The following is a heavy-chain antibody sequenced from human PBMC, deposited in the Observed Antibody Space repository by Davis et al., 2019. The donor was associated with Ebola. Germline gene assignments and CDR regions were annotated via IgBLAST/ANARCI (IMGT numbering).Heavy chain of an antibody. J-gene: IGHJ6*03. V-gene: IGHV1-46*01. CDR3: ARDSPPPYGSGSPGGYYYYMDV. D-gene: IGHD3-10*01. CDR1: GYTFTSYY. Sequence: ASVTVSCKASGYTFTSYYMHWVRKAPGQGHEWMGIINPSGGSTSYAQKFQGRVTITADESTSTAYMELSSLRSEDTAVYYCARDSPPPYGSGSPGGYYYYMDVWGKGTTVTVSS. CDR2: INPSGGST.